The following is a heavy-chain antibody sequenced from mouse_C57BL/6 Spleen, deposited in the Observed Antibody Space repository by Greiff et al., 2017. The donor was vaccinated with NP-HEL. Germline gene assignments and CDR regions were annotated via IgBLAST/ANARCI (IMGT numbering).Heavy chain of an antibody. CDR3: ARSSAGTPFDY. CDR1: GYAFSSYW. J-gene: IGHJ2*01. D-gene: IGHD4-1*01. CDR2: IYPGDGDT. V-gene: IGHV1-80*01. Sequence: VKLQESGAELVKPGASVKISCKASGYAFSSYWMNWVKQRPGKGLEWIGQIYPGDGDTKYNGKFKGKATLTADKTSSTAYMQLSSLTSEDSAVYFCARSSAGTPFDYWGQCTTLTVSS.